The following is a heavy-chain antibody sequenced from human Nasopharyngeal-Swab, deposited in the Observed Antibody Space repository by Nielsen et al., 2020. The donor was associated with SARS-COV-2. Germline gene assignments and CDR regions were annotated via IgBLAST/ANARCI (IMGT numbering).Heavy chain of an antibody. CDR2: ISSSSSII. J-gene: IGHJ4*02. CDR3: ARTNSLLCFAD. D-gene: IGHD1-7*01. Sequence: APGKGLEWVSYISSSSSIIYYADSVKGRFTISRDNAKNSLYLQMNSLRDDDTAVYFCARTNSLLCFADWGQGTLVTVSS. V-gene: IGHV3-48*02.